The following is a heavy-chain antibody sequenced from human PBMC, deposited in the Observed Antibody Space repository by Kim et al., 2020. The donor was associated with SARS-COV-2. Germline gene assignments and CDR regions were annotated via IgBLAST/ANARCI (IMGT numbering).Heavy chain of an antibody. CDR2: ISWNSGSI. Sequence: GGSLRLSCAASGFTFDDYAMHWVRQAPGKGLEWVSGISWNSGSIGYADSVKGRFTISRDNAKNSLYLQMNSLRAEDTALYYCAKSYYYDSSGYPMSSYFDYWGQGTLVTVSS. J-gene: IGHJ4*02. D-gene: IGHD3-22*01. CDR1: GFTFDDYA. V-gene: IGHV3-9*01. CDR3: AKSYYYDSSGYPMSSYFDY.